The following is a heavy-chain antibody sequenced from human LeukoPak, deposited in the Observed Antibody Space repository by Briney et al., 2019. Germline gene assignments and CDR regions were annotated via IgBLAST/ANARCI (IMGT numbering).Heavy chain of an antibody. J-gene: IGHJ4*02. V-gene: IGHV3-33*08. CDR3: AAYRFDY. D-gene: IGHD3-16*02. CDR2: IWYDGSNK. CDR1: GFTFSSYS. Sequence: GGSLRLSCAASGFTFSSYSMNWVRQAPGKGLEWVAVIWYDGSNKYYADSVKGRFTISRDDSKNTLYLQMNSLRAEDTAMYYCAAYRFDYWGRGTLVTVSS.